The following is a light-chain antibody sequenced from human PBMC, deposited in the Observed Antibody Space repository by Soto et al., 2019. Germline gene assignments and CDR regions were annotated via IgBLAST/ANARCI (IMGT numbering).Light chain of an antibody. Sequence: ELVLTQSPGTLSLSPGERATLSCRASQSVSRTYLAWFQQKPDQAPRLLIYGASNRATGIPDRFSGSGSGTEFTLNINELEPGDVAVYFCQQYGSSPYTFGQGTKLEIK. CDR2: GAS. J-gene: IGKJ2*01. CDR3: QQYGSSPYT. V-gene: IGKV3-20*01. CDR1: QSVSRTY.